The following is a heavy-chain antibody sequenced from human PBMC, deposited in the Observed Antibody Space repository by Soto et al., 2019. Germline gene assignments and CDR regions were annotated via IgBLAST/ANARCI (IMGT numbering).Heavy chain of an antibody. CDR2: IRSKANSYAT. CDR3: TSQDEYSGRLYYYYYGMDV. Sequence: GGSLRLSCAASGFTFSGSAMHWVRQASGKGLEWVGRIRSKANSYATAYAASVKGRFTISRDDSKNTAYLQMNSLKTEDTAVYYCTSQDEYSGRLYYYYYGMDVWGQGTTVTVSS. D-gene: IGHD1-26*01. V-gene: IGHV3-73*01. CDR1: GFTFSGSA. J-gene: IGHJ6*02.